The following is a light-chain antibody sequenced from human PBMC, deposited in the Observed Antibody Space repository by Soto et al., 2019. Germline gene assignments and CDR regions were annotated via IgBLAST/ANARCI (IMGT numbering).Light chain of an antibody. CDR3: RQYNTYSFT. V-gene: IGKV1-5*03. CDR1: QNINNW. CDR2: KAS. Sequence: DIPMTQSPSTLSASVGDRVTITCRASQNINNWLAWYQQKPGKAPKLLIYKASTLESGVPSRFSGSGFGTEFTLTISSLQPDDFATYYCRQYNTYSFTFGPGAKVDIK. J-gene: IGKJ3*01.